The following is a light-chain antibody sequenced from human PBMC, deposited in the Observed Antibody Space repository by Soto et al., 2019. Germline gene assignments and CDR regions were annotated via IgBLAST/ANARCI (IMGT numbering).Light chain of an antibody. J-gene: IGLJ3*02. CDR3: NSFTSSSTWV. CDR1: SSDIGSYNR. CDR2: EVN. V-gene: IGLV2-18*02. Sequence: QSALTQPASVSGSPGQSITISCTGTSSDIGSYNRVSWYQQPPGTAPKLIIYEVNNRPSGVPDRFSGSKSGNTASLTISGLQAEDEADYYCNSFTSSSTWVFGGGTKLTVL.